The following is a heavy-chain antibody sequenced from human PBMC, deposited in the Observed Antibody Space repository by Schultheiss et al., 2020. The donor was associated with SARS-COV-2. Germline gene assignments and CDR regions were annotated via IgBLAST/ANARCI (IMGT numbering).Heavy chain of an antibody. CDR2: INHGGSA. J-gene: IGHJ4*02. CDR3: AREEVYYDSSGFGFGHDY. D-gene: IGHD3-22*01. Sequence: SETLSLTCAVYGGSFSGYYWSWIRQPPGKGLEWIGQINHGGSANHNPSLKSRVTISADTSKNQFYLKVSSVTAADTAVSCCAREEVYYDSSGFGFGHDYWGQGTLVTVSS. CDR1: GGSFSGYY. V-gene: IGHV4-34*01.